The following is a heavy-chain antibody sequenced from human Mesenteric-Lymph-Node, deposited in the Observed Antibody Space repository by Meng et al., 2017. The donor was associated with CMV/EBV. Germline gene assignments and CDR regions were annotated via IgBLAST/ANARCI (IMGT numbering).Heavy chain of an antibody. J-gene: IGHJ4*02. Sequence: SGSAFSSYTISWVRQGAGQGLEWMGRMSPIGSIEYYAKKYQGRVTKTADKITSKTYMELSSLKSDDTAVDYSARSKRASNGRSEPFDYWGQGTLVTVSS. CDR1: GSAFSSYT. D-gene: IGHD2-8*01. V-gene: IGHV1-69*02. CDR2: MSPIGSIE. CDR3: ARSKRASNGRSEPFDY.